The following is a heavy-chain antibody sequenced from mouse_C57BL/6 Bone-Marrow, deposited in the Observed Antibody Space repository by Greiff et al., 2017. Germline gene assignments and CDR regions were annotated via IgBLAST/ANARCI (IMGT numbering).Heavy chain of an antibody. CDR2: IFPGSGST. CDR1: GYTFTSYW. Sequence: VQLQQPGAELVKPGASVKMSCKASGYTFTSYWITWVKQRPGQGLEWIGDIFPGSGSTNYNEKFKSKATLTVDTSSSTAYMQLSSLTSEDSAVYYCARPSHYYGSSLDYWGQGTTLTVSS. CDR3: ARPSHYYGSSLDY. D-gene: IGHD1-1*01. V-gene: IGHV1-55*01. J-gene: IGHJ2*01.